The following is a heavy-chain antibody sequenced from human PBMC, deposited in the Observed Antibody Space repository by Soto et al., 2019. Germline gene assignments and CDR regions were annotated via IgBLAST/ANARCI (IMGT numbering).Heavy chain of an antibody. Sequence: SETLSLTCAVSGYSISSGYYWGWIRQPPGKGLEWIGSIYHSGSTYYNPSLKRRVTISVDTSKNQFSLKLSSVTAADTAVYYCARGGVVILFDYWGQGTLVTVSS. CDR2: IYHSGST. V-gene: IGHV4-38-2*01. D-gene: IGHD3-3*01. CDR3: ARGGVVILFDY. J-gene: IGHJ4*02. CDR1: GYSISSGYY.